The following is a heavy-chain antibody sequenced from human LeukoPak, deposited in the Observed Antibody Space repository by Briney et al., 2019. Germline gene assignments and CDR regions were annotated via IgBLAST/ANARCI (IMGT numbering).Heavy chain of an antibody. CDR2: IYTSGST. Sequence: SETLSLTCTVSGGSISSYYWSWIRQPAGKGLEWIGRIYTSGSTNYNPSLKSRVTISLDTSKSQFSLNLNSVTAADTAVYFCARDEGSAYPFDYWGQGTLVTVSS. CDR3: ARDEGSAYPFDY. CDR1: GGSISSYY. J-gene: IGHJ4*02. V-gene: IGHV4-4*07. D-gene: IGHD3-22*01.